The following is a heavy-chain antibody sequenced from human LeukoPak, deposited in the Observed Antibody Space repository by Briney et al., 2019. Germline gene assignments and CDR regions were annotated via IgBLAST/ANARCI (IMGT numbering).Heavy chain of an antibody. D-gene: IGHD3-10*01. CDR1: GYTFTSYG. Sequence: ASVKVSCKASGYTFTSYGISWVRQAPGQGLEWMGWISAYNGNTNYAQKLQGRVTMTTDTSTSTAYMELRSLRSDDTAVYYCARVPGQWFGEGGYYFDYWGQGTLVTVSS. CDR3: ARVPGQWFGEGGYYFDY. CDR2: ISAYNGNT. J-gene: IGHJ4*02. V-gene: IGHV1-18*01.